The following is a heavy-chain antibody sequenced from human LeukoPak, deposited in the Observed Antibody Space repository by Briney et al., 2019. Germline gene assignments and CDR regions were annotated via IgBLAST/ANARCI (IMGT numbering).Heavy chain of an antibody. CDR1: GFTFSSYW. D-gene: IGHD1-26*01. V-gene: IGHV3-7*01. J-gene: IGHJ3*02. CDR3: ARLDSASSRGDAFHI. CDR2: IKQDGSGK. Sequence: QPGGSLRLSCAPSGFTFSSYWMSWVRQAPGKGLEWVANIKQDGSGKYYVDSVKGRFTISRDNAKNSLYLQMNSLRAEDTAVYYCARLDSASSRGDAFHIWGQGTMVTVSS.